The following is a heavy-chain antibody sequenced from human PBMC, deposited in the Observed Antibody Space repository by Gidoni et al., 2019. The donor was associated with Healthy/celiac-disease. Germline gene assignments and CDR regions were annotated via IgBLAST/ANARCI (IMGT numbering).Heavy chain of an antibody. CDR3: ARVEGYSYGIFDY. CDR2: INPNSGGT. Sequence: QVQLVQSGAEVKTPGSSVKVSCKASGYPLTGYYMHWVRQAPGQGLEWMVWINPNSGGTNYAQKFQGWVTMTRDTAISTAYMELSRLRSDDTAVYYCARVEGYSYGIFDYWGQGTLVTVSS. J-gene: IGHJ4*02. D-gene: IGHD5-18*01. V-gene: IGHV1-2*04. CDR1: GYPLTGYY.